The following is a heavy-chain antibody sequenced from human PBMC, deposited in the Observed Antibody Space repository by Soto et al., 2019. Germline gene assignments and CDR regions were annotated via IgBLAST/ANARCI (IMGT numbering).Heavy chain of an antibody. J-gene: IGHJ5*02. Sequence: SETLSLTCAVYGGSFSGYYWTWLRQPPGKGLEWIGEINHSGSTNYNPSLKTRLTMSLDRSNNQFSLTLNSVTAADTAVYYCARAQFYSGSGRYNNLMFDPWGQGIQVTVSS. V-gene: IGHV4-34*01. CDR1: GGSFSGYY. CDR3: ARAQFYSGSGRYNNLMFDP. CDR2: INHSGST. D-gene: IGHD3-10*01.